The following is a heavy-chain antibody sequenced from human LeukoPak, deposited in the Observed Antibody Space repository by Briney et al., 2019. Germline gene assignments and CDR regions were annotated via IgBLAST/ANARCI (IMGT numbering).Heavy chain of an antibody. J-gene: IGHJ4*02. CDR1: GYTFTGYY. CDR2: INPNSGGT. Sequence: ASVKVSCKASGYTFTGYYMHWVRQAPGQGLEWMGSINPNSGGTNYAQKFQGRVTMTRDTSISTAYMELSRLRSDDTAVYYCAPAPPPYYYGSSGYYYSYYYDCWGQGTLVTVSS. D-gene: IGHD3-22*01. V-gene: IGHV1-2*02. CDR3: APAPPPYYYGSSGYYYSYYYDC.